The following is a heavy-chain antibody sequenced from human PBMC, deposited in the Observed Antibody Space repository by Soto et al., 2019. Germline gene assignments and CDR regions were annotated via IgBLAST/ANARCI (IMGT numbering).Heavy chain of an antibody. Sequence: EVQLVESGGELVQPGGTLRLSCAASGFTFSSSRMSWVRQAPGKGLEWVASIHQDGSEIDYVDSVKGRFTISRDNAKSSLSLQMNSLRVEDTAAYYCARVQWLRFDAFNIWGQGTMVTVSS. J-gene: IGHJ3*02. CDR1: GFTFSSSR. V-gene: IGHV3-7*03. CDR3: ARVQWLRFDAFNI. CDR2: IHQDGSEI. D-gene: IGHD5-12*01.